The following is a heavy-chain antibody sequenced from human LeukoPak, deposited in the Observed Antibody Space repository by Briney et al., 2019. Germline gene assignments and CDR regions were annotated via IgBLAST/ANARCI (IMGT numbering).Heavy chain of an antibody. CDR3: ARQAYYYGSGRRDAFDI. J-gene: IGHJ3*02. CDR2: GYYSGST. D-gene: IGHD3-10*01. Sequence: PSETLSLTCTVSGGSISSSSYYWGWIRRPPGKGLEWIGSGYYSGSTYYNLSLQSRVTISVDTSKNQFSLKLSSVTAADTAVYYCARQAYYYGSGRRDAFDIWGQGTMVTVSS. V-gene: IGHV4-39*01. CDR1: GGSISSSSYY.